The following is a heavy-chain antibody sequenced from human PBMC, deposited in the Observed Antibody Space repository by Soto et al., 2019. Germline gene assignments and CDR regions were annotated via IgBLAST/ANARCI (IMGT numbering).Heavy chain of an antibody. V-gene: IGHV4-34*01. CDR1: GGSFSGYY. Sequence: SETLSLTCAVYGGSFSGYYWSWIRQPPGKGLEWIGEINHSGSTNYNPSLKSRVTISVDTSKNQFSLKLSSVTAADTAVYYCARLNGYGDYYYYYYGMDVWGQGTTVTVSS. J-gene: IGHJ6*02. CDR3: ARLNGYGDYYYYYYGMDV. D-gene: IGHD4-17*01. CDR2: INHSGST.